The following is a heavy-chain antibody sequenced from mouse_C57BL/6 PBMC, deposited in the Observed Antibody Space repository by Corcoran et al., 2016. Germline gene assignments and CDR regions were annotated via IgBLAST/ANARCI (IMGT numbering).Heavy chain of an antibody. CDR3: ARPGLIYAMDY. CDR1: GYTFTDYY. V-gene: IGHV1-26*01. CDR2: INPNNGGT. Sequence: EVQLQQSGPELVKPGASVKISCKASGYTFTDYYMNWVKQSHGKSLEWIGDINPNNGGTSYNQKFKGKATLTVDKSSSTAYMELRSLTSEDSAVYYCARPGLIYAMDYWGQGTSVTVSS. J-gene: IGHJ4*01. D-gene: IGHD6-2*01.